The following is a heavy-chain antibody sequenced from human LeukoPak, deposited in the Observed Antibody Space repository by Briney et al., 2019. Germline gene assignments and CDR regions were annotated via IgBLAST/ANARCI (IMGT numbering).Heavy chain of an antibody. CDR1: GYTFTGYY. CDR2: TNPNSGGT. V-gene: IGHV1-2*02. Sequence: ASVKVSCKASGYTFTGYYMNWVRQAPGQGLEWMGWTNPNSGGTKYAQKFQGRVTMTRGTSITTAYMELSRLRSDDTAVYYCARSNYYDSSGTGDHWGQGTLVTVSS. CDR3: ARSNYYDSSGTGDH. J-gene: IGHJ4*02. D-gene: IGHD3-22*01.